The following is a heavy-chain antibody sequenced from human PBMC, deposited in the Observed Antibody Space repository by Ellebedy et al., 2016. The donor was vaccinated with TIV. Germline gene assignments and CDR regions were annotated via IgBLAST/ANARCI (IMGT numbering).Heavy chain of an antibody. D-gene: IGHD4-17*01. Sequence: MPSETLSLTCAIYGGSPSGYYWSWIRQRPGTGLEWIGDINHGGSTNYSPSLKRRVTISADTSKNQFSLSLSSVTAADTAVYYCARNGYGDNDGYWFDPWGQGTLVTVSS. J-gene: IGHJ5*02. CDR2: INHGGST. V-gene: IGHV4-34*01. CDR1: GGSPSGYY. CDR3: ARNGYGDNDGYWFDP.